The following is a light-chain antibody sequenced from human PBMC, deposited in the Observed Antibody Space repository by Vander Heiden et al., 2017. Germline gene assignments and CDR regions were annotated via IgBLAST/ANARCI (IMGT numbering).Light chain of an antibody. CDR1: SLRSYY. CDR3: NSRDSSDNHLV. Sequence: SSQLTQDPAVSVALGQTVRITCQGDSLRSYYASWYQQKPGQAPVLVIYGKNNRPSGIPDRFSGSSSGNTASLTITGAQAEDEADYYCNSRDSSDNHLVLGGGTKLTVL. V-gene: IGLV3-19*01. J-gene: IGLJ2*01. CDR2: GKN.